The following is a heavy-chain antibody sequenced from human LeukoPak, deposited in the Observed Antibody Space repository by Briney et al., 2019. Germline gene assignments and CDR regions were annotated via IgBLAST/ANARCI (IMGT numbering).Heavy chain of an antibody. V-gene: IGHV3-73*01. CDR1: GFTFSGSG. CDR2: IRSKANNYAT. Sequence: GGSLKLSCGASGFTFSGSGMHWVRQASGKGLEWVGRIRSKANNYATAYAASVKGRFTISRDDSKNTAYLQMNSLKTEDTAVYYCTSLRGDTVMVNDYWGRGTLVTVSS. D-gene: IGHD5-18*01. J-gene: IGHJ4*02. CDR3: TSLRGDTVMVNDY.